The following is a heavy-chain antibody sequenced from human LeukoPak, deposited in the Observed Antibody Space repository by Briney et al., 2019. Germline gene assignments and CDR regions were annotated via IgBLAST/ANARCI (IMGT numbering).Heavy chain of an antibody. CDR3: ARDRWHSSSWYGTDRDGELEFDP. J-gene: IGHJ5*02. D-gene: IGHD6-13*01. V-gene: IGHV1-2*02. CDR1: GYTFSGYY. Sequence: GASVKVSCKASGYTFSGYYIHWVRQAPGQGLEWMGWINPNSGGTNYAQRFQGRVTMTRDTSISTAYMDLSRLRSDDTAVYYCARDRWHSSSWYGTDRDGELEFDPWGQGTLVTVSS. CDR2: INPNSGGT.